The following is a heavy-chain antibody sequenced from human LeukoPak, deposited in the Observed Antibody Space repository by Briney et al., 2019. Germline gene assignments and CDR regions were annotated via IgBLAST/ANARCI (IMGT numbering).Heavy chain of an antibody. V-gene: IGHV4-59*12. CDR3: AIDPWTSGSYRGRWFDP. CDR1: GGSISGYY. CDR2: IYYGGST. J-gene: IGHJ5*02. Sequence: PSETLSLTCTVSGGSISGYYWSWIRQAPGKGLDWIGNIYYGGSTNYNPSLKSRVTVSVDTSKNQFSLKLSSVTAADTAVYYCAIDPWTSGSYRGRWFDPWGQGTLVTVSS. D-gene: IGHD3-10*01.